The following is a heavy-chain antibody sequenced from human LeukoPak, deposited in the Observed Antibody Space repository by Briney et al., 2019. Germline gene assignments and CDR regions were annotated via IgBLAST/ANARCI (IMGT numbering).Heavy chain of an antibody. J-gene: IGHJ3*02. V-gene: IGHV3-30-3*02. D-gene: IGHD3-3*01. Sequence: GGSLRLSCAASGFTFSSYAMHWVRQAPGKGLEWVAVILYDGSNKYYADSVKGRFTISRDNSKNTLYLQMNSLRAEDTAVYYCAKPVLRFLEWLSLGHAFDIWGQGTMVTVSS. CDR2: ILYDGSNK. CDR3: AKPVLRFLEWLSLGHAFDI. CDR1: GFTFSSYA.